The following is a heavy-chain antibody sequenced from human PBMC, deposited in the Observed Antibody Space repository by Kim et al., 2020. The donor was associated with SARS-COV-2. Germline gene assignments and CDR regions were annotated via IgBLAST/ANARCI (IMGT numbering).Heavy chain of an antibody. D-gene: IGHD3-10*01. CDR1: GGSISSGGYY. CDR3: ARDSILVVREATTYYYYYGMDV. V-gene: IGHV4-31*03. CDR2: IYYSGST. J-gene: IGHJ6*02. Sequence: SETLSLTCTVSGGSISSGGYYWSWIRQHPGKGLEWIGYIYYSGSTYYNPSLKSRVTISVDTSKNQFSLKLSSVTAADTAMYYCARDSILVVREATTYYYYYGMDVWGQGTTVTVSS.